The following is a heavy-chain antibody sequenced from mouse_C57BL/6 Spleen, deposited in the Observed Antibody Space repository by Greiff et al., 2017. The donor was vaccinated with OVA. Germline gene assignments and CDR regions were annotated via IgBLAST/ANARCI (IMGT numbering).Heavy chain of an antibody. D-gene: IGHD2-3*01. J-gene: IGHJ4*01. Sequence: VKLMESGPGLVQPSQSLSITCTVSGFSLTSYGVHWVRQSPGKGLEWLGVIWSGGSTDYNAAFISRLSISKDNSKSQVFFKMNSLQADDTAIYYCARKYDGYYGAMDYWGQGTSVTVSS. CDR3: ARKYDGYYGAMDY. CDR2: IWSGGST. V-gene: IGHV2-2*01. CDR1: GFSLTSYG.